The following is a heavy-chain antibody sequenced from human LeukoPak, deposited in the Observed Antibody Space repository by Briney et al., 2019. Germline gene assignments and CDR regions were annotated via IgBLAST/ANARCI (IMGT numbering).Heavy chain of an antibody. V-gene: IGHV4-38-2*02. CDR1: GYSISSGHY. D-gene: IGHD2-15*01. CDR2: MYHSGST. J-gene: IGHJ6*03. Sequence: SETLSLTCTVSGYSISSGHYWGWIRQPPGKGLEWIGSMYHSGSTYYNPPLKSRVTISEDTSKNQFSLKLSSVTAADTAVYYCARDIVVVVAATPNYYYYYMDVWGKGTTVTISS. CDR3: ARDIVVVVAATPNYYYYYMDV.